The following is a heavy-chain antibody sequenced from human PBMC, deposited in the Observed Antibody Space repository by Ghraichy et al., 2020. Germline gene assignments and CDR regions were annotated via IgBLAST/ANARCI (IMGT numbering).Heavy chain of an antibody. Sequence: GESLNISCAASGFTFSSYAMSWVRQAPGKGLEWVSAISGSGGSTYYADSVKGRFTISRDNSKNTLYLQMNSLRAEDTAVYYCAKLVDIVVVPAARDYGMDVWGQGTTVTVSS. D-gene: IGHD2-2*01. CDR1: GFTFSSYA. V-gene: IGHV3-23*01. CDR2: ISGSGGST. J-gene: IGHJ6*02. CDR3: AKLVDIVVVPAARDYGMDV.